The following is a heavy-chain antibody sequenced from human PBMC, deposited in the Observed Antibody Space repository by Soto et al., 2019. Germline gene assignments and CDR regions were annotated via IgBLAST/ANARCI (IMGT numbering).Heavy chain of an antibody. CDR3: ARTLRFDYYYGLDV. J-gene: IGHJ6*02. V-gene: IGHV4-4*02. CDR1: GDYINSSIW. Sequence: SETLSLTCDVSGDYINSSIWWTWVRRPPGKALEWIGETYHSGSTNYNPSLKSRVTISVDKSKNQFSLKLTSVTAADTAVYHCARTLRFDYYYGLDVWGQGSRVTVSS. D-gene: IGHD3-3*01. CDR2: TYHSGST.